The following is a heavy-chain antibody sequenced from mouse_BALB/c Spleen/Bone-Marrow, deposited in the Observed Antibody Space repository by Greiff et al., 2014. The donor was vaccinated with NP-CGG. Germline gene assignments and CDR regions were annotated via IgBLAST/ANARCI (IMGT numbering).Heavy chain of an antibody. Sequence: EVQVVESGGGLVQPGGSLKLSCAASGFAFSRYWMSWVRQAPGKGLEWIGEINPDSRTINYTLSLKDKIIISRDNAKNTLYLRLNKVKSEDTDYYYCARPDYYGDINYWGQGTTLTVSS. V-gene: IGHV4-1*02. D-gene: IGHD1-2*01. CDR1: GFAFSRYW. CDR3: ARPDYYGDINY. J-gene: IGHJ2*01. CDR2: INPDSRTI.